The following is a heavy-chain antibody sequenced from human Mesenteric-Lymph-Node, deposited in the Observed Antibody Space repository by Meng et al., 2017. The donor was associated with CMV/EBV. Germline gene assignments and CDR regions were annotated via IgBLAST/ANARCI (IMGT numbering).Heavy chain of an antibody. V-gene: IGHV4-61*01. CDR2: IYYSGST. CDR3: ARGRLELRSYYYYYYGMDV. D-gene: IGHD1-7*01. J-gene: IGHJ6*02. Sequence: SQTLSLTCTVSGGSVSSASYYWSWIRQPPGKGLEWIGYIYYSGSTNYNPSLKSRVTISVDTSKNQFSLKLSSVTAADTAVYYCARGRLELRSYYYYYYGMDVWGQGTTVTVSS. CDR1: GGSVSSASYY.